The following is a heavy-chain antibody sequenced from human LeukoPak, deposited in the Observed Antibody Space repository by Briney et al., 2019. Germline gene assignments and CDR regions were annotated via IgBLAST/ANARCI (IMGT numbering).Heavy chain of an antibody. V-gene: IGHV1-18*01. Sequence: ASVKVSCKASGYTFTSYGISWVRQAPGQGLEWMGWITAYNDNTYYAQKLQGRVTMTTDTSTSTAYMELRSLRSDDTAVHYCARDLRRGSSSWYVSGGDYWGQGTLVTVSS. J-gene: IGHJ4*02. CDR2: ITAYNDNT. CDR3: ARDLRRGSSSWYVSGGDY. CDR1: GYTFTSYG. D-gene: IGHD6-13*01.